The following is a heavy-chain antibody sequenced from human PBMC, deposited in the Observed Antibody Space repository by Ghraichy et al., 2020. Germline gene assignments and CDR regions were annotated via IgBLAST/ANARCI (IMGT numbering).Heavy chain of an antibody. V-gene: IGHV2-5*02. Sequence: SGPTLVKPTQTLTLTCTFSGFSLSTNGVGVGWIRQPPGKALEWLALIYWDGDKRYRPSLKSRLTITKDTSKTQVVLTMTNMDPVDTATYFCARRSSGSYAFDIWGQGTMVTVSS. D-gene: IGHD3-22*01. CDR1: GFSLSTNGVG. CDR2: IYWDGDK. CDR3: ARRSSGSYAFDI. J-gene: IGHJ3*02.